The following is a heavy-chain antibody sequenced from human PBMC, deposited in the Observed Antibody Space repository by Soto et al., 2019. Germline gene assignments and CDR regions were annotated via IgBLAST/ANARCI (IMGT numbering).Heavy chain of an antibody. Sequence: GGSLRLSCVASGFTFSDCWMHWVRQAPGKGLEWVSRVNEHGTDSNYADSVKGRFTISRDNAKNTVYLQMNGLGAEDTAVYYCVRVAAVTRGIDYWGQGTLVTVSS. J-gene: IGHJ4*02. CDR3: VRVAAVTRGIDY. CDR1: GFTFSDCW. D-gene: IGHD6-25*01. V-gene: IGHV3-74*01. CDR2: VNEHGTDS.